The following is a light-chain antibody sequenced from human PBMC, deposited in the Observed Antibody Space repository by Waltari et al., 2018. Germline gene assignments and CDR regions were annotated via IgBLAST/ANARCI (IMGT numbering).Light chain of an antibody. CDR3: QQYNNWLT. CDR1: QSVSSN. V-gene: IGKV3-15*01. J-gene: IGKJ4*01. CDR2: GAS. Sequence: EIVMTQSPATLSVSPLERATLSCRPSQSVSSNLAWYQQKPGQAPRLLIYGASTRATGIPARFSGSGSGTEFTLTISSLQSEDFAVYYCQQYNNWLTFGGGTKVEIK.